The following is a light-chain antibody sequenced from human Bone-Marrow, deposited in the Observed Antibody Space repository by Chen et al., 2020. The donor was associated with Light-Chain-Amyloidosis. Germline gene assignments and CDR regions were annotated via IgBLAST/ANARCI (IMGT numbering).Light chain of an antibody. CDR1: NIGSTS. CDR2: DDG. Sequence: SYVLTQPSSVSVAPGQTATIACGGNNIGSTSVHWYQQTPGQAPLLVVYDDGDRPSGIPERLAGSNSGNTATLTISRVEAGDEADYYCQVWDRRSDRPVFGGGTKLTVL. J-gene: IGLJ3*02. V-gene: IGLV3-21*02. CDR3: QVWDRRSDRPV.